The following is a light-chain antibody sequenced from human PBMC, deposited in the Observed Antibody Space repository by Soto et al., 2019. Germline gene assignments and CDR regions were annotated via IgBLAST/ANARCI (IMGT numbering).Light chain of an antibody. CDR2: KAS. Sequence: DIQMTQSPSTLSAFVGDRVTITCRASPSINSWLAWYQQKPGKAPNLLIYKASNLESGAPSRFSGSGSGTEFTLTISSLQPDDFATYYGQQYHRSPVTFGGGTKVDIK. J-gene: IGKJ4*01. V-gene: IGKV1-5*03. CDR1: PSINSW. CDR3: QQYHRSPVT.